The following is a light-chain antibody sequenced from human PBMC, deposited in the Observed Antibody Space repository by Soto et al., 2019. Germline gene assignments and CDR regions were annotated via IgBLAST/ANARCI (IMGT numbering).Light chain of an antibody. Sequence: DIQLTQSPSSLSASVGDRVTITCRASQDISDDLGWFQQKPGKAPTRLIYAASRLQSGVPSRFSGTGSGTDFTLTISSLQPEDFATYYWFQHTYLSTFGHGTKVDVK. J-gene: IGKJ1*01. CDR3: FQHTYLST. V-gene: IGKV1-17*01. CDR2: AAS. CDR1: QDISDD.